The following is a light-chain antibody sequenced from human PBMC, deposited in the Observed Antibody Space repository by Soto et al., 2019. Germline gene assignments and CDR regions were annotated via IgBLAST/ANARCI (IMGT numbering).Light chain of an antibody. CDR3: LLHYRGPWV. J-gene: IGLJ3*02. V-gene: IGLV7-46*01. CDR1: TGTVTSGHN. CDR2: DTN. Sequence: QAVVTQEPSLTVSPGGTVTLTCGSSTGTVTSGHNPYWLQRKPGQAPRTLIYDTNSKHSWTPARFSGSLLGGKAALTLSGAQSEDEADYYCLLHYRGPWVFGGGTKLTVL.